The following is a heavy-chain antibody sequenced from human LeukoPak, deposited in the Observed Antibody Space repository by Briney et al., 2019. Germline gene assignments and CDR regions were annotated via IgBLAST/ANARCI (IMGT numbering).Heavy chain of an antibody. Sequence: SETLSLTCAVYGGSFSGYYWSWIRQPPEKGLEWIGEINHSGSTNYNPSLKSRVTISVDTSKNQFSLKLSSVTAADTAVYYCARLSDYGGRIDYWGQGTLVTVSS. CDR1: GGSFSGYY. V-gene: IGHV4-34*01. CDR3: ARLSDYGGRIDY. CDR2: INHSGST. D-gene: IGHD4-23*01. J-gene: IGHJ4*02.